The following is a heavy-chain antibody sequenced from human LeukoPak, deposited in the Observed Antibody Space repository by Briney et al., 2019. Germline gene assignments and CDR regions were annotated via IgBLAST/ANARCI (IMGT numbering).Heavy chain of an antibody. CDR1: GGSFEHYF. J-gene: IGHJ4*02. CDR2: VYYTGST. Sequence: SETLSLTCTVSGGSFEHYFWSWIRQPPGKGLEFIGYVYYTGSTDYSPSLKCRLTISADTSKNQFSLKLSSVTAADTAVYYCASHRRSHGAEYWGQGTLVTVSS. D-gene: IGHD5-18*01. V-gene: IGHV4-59*01. CDR3: ASHRRSHGAEY.